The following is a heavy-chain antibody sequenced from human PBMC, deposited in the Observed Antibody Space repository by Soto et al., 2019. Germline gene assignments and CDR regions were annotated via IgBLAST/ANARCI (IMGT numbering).Heavy chain of an antibody. D-gene: IGHD6-13*01. J-gene: IGHJ5*02. CDR1: GYTFTSYY. CDR2: INPSGGTI. CDR3: ARGRMTLWKQQLVPWFDP. V-gene: IGHV1-46*04. Sequence: ASVKVSCKTSGYTFTSYYMHWVRQAPGQGLEWMGIINPSGGTIYYADSVKGRFTISRDNAKNSLYLQMNSLRAEDTAVYYCARGRMTLWKQQLVPWFDPWGQGTLVTVSS.